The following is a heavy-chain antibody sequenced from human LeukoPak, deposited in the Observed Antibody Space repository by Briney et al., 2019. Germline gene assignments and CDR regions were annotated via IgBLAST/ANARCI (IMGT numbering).Heavy chain of an antibody. CDR1: GYTFTSYA. V-gene: IGHV1-3*01. CDR3: ARGRITMVRGVQYYFDY. J-gene: IGHJ4*02. D-gene: IGHD3-10*01. CDR2: INAGNGNT. Sequence: ASVKVSCKASGYTFTSYAMHWVRQAPGQRLEWMGWINAGNGNTKYSQKFQGRVTITRDTSASTAYMELSSLRSEDTAVYYCARGRITMVRGVQYYFDYWGQGTLVTVSS.